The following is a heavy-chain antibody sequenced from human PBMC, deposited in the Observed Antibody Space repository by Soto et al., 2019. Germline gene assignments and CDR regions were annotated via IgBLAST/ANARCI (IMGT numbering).Heavy chain of an antibody. CDR3: ARVDTAMVIDY. CDR1: GFTFSSYG. CDR2: IWYDGSNK. D-gene: IGHD5-18*01. Sequence: PGGSLRLSCAASGFTFSSYGMHWVRQAPGKGLEWVAVIWYDGSNKYYADSVKGRFTISRDNSKNTLYLQMNSLGAEDTAVYYCARVDTAMVIDYWGQGTLVTVSS. J-gene: IGHJ4*02. V-gene: IGHV3-33*01.